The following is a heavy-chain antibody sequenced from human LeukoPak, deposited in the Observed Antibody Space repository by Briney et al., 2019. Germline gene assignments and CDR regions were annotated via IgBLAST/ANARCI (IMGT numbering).Heavy chain of an antibody. V-gene: IGHV3-48*04. CDR2: ISGSSSTI. CDR3: ARDGGAGTPWAFDI. D-gene: IGHD6-25*01. Sequence: GGSLRLSCAASGFTFSSYSMNWVRQAPGKGLEWVSHISGSSSTIYYADSVKGRFTISRDNAKNSLFLQMNSLRAEDTAVYYCARDGGAGTPWAFDIWGQGTMVTVSS. J-gene: IGHJ3*02. CDR1: GFTFSSYS.